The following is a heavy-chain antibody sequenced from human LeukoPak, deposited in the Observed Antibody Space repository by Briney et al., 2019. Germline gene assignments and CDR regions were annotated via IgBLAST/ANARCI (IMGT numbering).Heavy chain of an antibody. CDR3: ARGRVRNWNWNWFDP. D-gene: IGHD1-7*01. Sequence: GASVKVSCKASGYTFTSYGISWVRQAPGQGLEWMGWISAYNGNTNYAQKFQGRVTITRNTSISTAYMELSSLRSEDTAVYYCARGRVRNWNWNWFDPWGQGTLVTVSS. V-gene: IGHV1-18*01. CDR1: GYTFTSYG. CDR2: ISAYNGNT. J-gene: IGHJ5*02.